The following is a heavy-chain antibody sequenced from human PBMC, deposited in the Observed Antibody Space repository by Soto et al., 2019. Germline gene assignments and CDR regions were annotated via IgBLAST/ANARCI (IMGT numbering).Heavy chain of an antibody. J-gene: IGHJ3*01. CDR2: IDPGDSVT. CDR1: GNSLTNIW. D-gene: IGHD6-19*01. CDR3: ASGVDASGPHAFEV. Sequence: GESLKFSSKGPGNSLTNIWNHWVRQMPGKGLECMGRIDPGDSVTTYNTSFQGHVTMSADKSINTAYLQWSSLKAADTAMYYFASGVDASGPHAFEVWGLGTMVTVSS. V-gene: IGHV5-10-1*01.